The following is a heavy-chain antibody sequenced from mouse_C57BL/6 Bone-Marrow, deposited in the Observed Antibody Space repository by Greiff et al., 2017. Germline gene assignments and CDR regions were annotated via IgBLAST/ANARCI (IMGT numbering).Heavy chain of an antibody. CDR3: ARTRVTGTRGWYFDV. D-gene: IGHD4-1*01. CDR2: INPNNGGT. J-gene: IGHJ1*03. CDR1: GYTFTDYY. V-gene: IGHV1-26*01. Sequence: VQLQQSGPELVKPGASVKISCKASGYTFTDYYMNCVKQSHGKSLEWIGDINPNNGGTSYNQKFKGKATLTVDKSSSTAYMELRSLTSEDSAVYYCARTRVTGTRGWYFDVWGTGTTVTVSS.